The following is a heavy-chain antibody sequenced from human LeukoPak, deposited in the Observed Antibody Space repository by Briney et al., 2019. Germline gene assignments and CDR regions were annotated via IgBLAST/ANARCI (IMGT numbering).Heavy chain of an antibody. CDR1: GFTFSDYY. CDR3: ASRAYSSSWPRIF. D-gene: IGHD6-13*01. J-gene: IGHJ4*02. V-gene: IGHV3-11*04. CDR2: ISSSGSTI. Sequence: GGSLRLSCAASGFTFSDYYMSWIRQAPGKGLDWVSYISSSGSTIYYADSVKGRFTISRDNAKNSLYLQMNSLRAEDTAVYYCASRAYSSSWPRIFWGQGTLVTVSS.